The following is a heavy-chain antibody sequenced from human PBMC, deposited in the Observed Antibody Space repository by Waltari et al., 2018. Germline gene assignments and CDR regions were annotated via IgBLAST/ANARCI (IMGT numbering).Heavy chain of an antibody. J-gene: IGHJ4*02. CDR2: ISWDGGST. D-gene: IGHD3-10*01. Sequence: EVQLVESGGVVVQPGGSLRLSCAASGFTFDDYAMHWVRQAPGKGLEWVSLISWDGGSTYYADSVKGRFTISRDNSKNSLYLQMNSLRAEDTALYYCAKDISFDYGSGSYFDYWGQGTLVTVSS. V-gene: IGHV3-43D*04. CDR3: AKDISFDYGSGSYFDY. CDR1: GFTFDDYA.